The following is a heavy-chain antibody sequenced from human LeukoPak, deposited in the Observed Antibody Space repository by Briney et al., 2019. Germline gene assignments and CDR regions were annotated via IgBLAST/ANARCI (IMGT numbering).Heavy chain of an antibody. V-gene: IGHV3-23*01. CDR3: AKGPAFYYDSSGSYFDF. Sequence: PGGSLRLSCAASGFTFSSYAMSWVRQAPGKGLEWVSASSGSGGSTYYADSVKGRSTISRDNSKNTLYLQMNGLRAEDTAVYYCAKGPAFYYDSSGSYFDFWGQGTLVTVSS. J-gene: IGHJ4*02. CDR2: SSGSGGST. CDR1: GFTFSSYA. D-gene: IGHD3-22*01.